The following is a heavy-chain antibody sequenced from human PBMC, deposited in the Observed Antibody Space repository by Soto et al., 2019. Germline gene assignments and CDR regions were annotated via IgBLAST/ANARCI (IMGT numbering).Heavy chain of an antibody. V-gene: IGHV3-23*01. J-gene: IGHJ3*01. CDR3: AKRAGHSSGAFDV. Sequence: GGSLRLSCAASGFTFNNYAMSWVRQAPGKGLKWVSAISGGSGTIYYADSVKGRFTISRDNSKNTLSLQMNSLRAEDTAVYYCAKRAGHSSGAFDVWGQGTMVTVSS. CDR2: ISGGSGTI. CDR1: GFTFNNYA. D-gene: IGHD6-19*01.